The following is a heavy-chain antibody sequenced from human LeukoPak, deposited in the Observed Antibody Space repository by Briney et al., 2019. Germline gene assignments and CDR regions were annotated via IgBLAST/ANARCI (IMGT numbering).Heavy chain of an antibody. CDR3: ARGEGYCSSTSCYADAFDI. J-gene: IGHJ3*02. D-gene: IGHD2-2*01. V-gene: IGHV4-59*01. CDR2: IYYSGST. Sequence: SETLSFTCTVSGGSISSYYWSWIRQPPGKGLEWIGYIYYSGSTNYNPSLKSRVTISVDTSKNQFSLKLSSVTAADTAVYYCARGEGYCSSTSCYADAFDIWGQGTMVTVSS. CDR1: GGSISSYY.